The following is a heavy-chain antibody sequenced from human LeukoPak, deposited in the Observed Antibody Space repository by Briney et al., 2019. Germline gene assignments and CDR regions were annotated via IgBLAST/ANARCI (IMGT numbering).Heavy chain of an antibody. Sequence: GGSLRLSCLTSGFTLSTNAMSWVRQAPGKGLEWISGISGSGASTYYADSVKGRFTISRDDSRNTLYLQMNSLRAEDTAVYYCAKQLGYCSDGSCYFPYWGQGTLVTVSS. D-gene: IGHD2-15*01. V-gene: IGHV3-23*01. J-gene: IGHJ4*02. CDR1: GFTLSTNA. CDR3: AKQLGYCSDGSCYFPY. CDR2: ISGSGAST.